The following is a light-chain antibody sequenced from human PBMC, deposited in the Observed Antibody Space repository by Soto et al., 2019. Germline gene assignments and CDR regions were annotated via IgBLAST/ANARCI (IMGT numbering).Light chain of an antibody. CDR1: QGIRNE. J-gene: IGKJ1*01. CDR2: AAS. V-gene: IGKV1-6*01. CDR3: LQDYTYPWT. Sequence: AIQVTQSPSSLSASVGDTVTITCRASQGIRNELGWYQQKPGKAPKLLIYAASTLQSEVPSRFSGSGSGTDFTLTISSLPPEDFATYYCLQDYTYPWTFGQGTKVEIK.